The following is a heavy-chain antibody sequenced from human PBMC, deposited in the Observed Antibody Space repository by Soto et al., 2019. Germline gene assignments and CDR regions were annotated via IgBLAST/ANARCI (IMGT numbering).Heavy chain of an antibody. Sequence: SETLSLTCTVSGGSISSSSYYWGWIRQPPGKGLEWIGSIYYSGSTYYNPSLKSRVTISVDTSKNQFSLKLSSVTAADTAVYYCARVPLSMVRGVIGEYGMDVWGQGTTVTVSS. J-gene: IGHJ6*02. V-gene: IGHV4-39*01. CDR1: GGSISSSSYY. CDR3: ARVPLSMVRGVIGEYGMDV. D-gene: IGHD3-10*01. CDR2: IYYSGST.